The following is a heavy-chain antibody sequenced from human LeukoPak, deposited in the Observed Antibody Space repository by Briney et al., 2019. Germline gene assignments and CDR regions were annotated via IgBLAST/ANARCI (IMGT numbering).Heavy chain of an antibody. Sequence: PGGSLRLSCAASGFTFSDFYMTWIRQAPGKGLEWVSHITDSGSSKYYADSVKDRFTISRDNAKNSLYLQMNSLRAEDTAVYYCVRCGKVDSGDHYLSFDYWGQGTLVTVSS. CDR3: VRCGKVDSGDHYLSFDY. D-gene: IGHD3-22*01. CDR1: GFTFSDFY. V-gene: IGHV3-11*04. CDR2: ITDSGSSK. J-gene: IGHJ4*02.